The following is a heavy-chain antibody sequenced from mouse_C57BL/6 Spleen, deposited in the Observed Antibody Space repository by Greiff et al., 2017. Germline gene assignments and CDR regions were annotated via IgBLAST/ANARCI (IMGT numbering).Heavy chain of an antibody. J-gene: IGHJ3*01. V-gene: IGHV1-19*01. D-gene: IGHD2-4*01. CDR3: ARCNYDYDEFAY. CDR2: VNPYNGGT. CDR1: GYTFTDYY. Sequence: EVQLQQSGPVLVKPGPSVKMSCKASGYTFTDYYMNWVKQSHGKGIEWIGVVNPYNGGTSYNQTFKGNATLTVDKSSSNAYMELNSLTSEDFAVYYCARCNYDYDEFAYWGQGTLVTVSA.